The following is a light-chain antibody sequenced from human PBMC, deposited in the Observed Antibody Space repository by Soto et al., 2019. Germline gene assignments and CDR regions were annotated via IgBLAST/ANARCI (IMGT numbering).Light chain of an antibody. CDR1: QSVSSF. CDR2: DAS. Sequence: EIVLTQSPATLSLSPGERATLSCRASQSVSSFLAWYQQKPGQAPRLLIYDASNRATGIPARFSGSGSGTDFTLTISSLEPEDFAVYYCQQRSNWPLTFGGGPEVEIK. J-gene: IGKJ4*01. CDR3: QQRSNWPLT. V-gene: IGKV3-11*01.